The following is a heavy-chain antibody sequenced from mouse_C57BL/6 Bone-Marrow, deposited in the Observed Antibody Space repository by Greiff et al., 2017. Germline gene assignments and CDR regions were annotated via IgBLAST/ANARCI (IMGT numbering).Heavy chain of an antibody. V-gene: IGHV5-6*01. CDR2: ISSGGSYT. Sequence: EVKLVESGGDLVKPGGSLKLSCAASGFTFSSYGMSWVRQTPDKRLEWVATISSGGSYTYYPDSVKGRFTISRDNAKNTLDLQMSSLKSEDTAMYYCARHRGDYWGQGTTLTVSS. CDR3: ARHRGDY. J-gene: IGHJ2*01. CDR1: GFTFSSYG. D-gene: IGHD3-1*01.